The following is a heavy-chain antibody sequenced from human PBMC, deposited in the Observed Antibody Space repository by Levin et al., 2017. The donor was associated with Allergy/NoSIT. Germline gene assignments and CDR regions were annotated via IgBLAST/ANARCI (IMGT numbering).Heavy chain of an antibody. CDR1: GGSISSSISY. Sequence: SETLSLTCTVSGGSISSSISYWGWIRQAPGKGLEWIGSIYNSGSTYYNPSLKSRVTTSVDPSKNQFSLKLSSVTAADTAVYYCAGQCYDILTGYYNFDYWGQGTLVTVSS. CDR2: IYNSGST. J-gene: IGHJ4*02. D-gene: IGHD3-9*01. V-gene: IGHV4-39*01. CDR3: AGQCYDILTGYYNFDY.